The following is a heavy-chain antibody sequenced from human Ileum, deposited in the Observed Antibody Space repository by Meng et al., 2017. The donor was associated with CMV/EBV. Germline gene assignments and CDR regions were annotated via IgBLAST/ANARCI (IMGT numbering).Heavy chain of an antibody. J-gene: IGHJ6*02. CDR3: ARGQSGRHQYYYYYYGMDV. CDR2: INHSGST. V-gene: IGHV4-34*01. CDR1: GGSFSGYY. D-gene: IGHD3-10*01. Sequence: SETLSLTCAVYGGSFSGYYWSWIRQPPGKGLEWIGEINHSGSTNYNTSLKSRVTISIDTSKNQFSLNLSSVTAADTAVYYCARGQSGRHQYYYYYYGMDVWGQGTTVTVSS.